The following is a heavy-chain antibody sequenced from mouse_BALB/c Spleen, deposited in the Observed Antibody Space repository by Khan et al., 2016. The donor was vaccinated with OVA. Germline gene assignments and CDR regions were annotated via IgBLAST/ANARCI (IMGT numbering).Heavy chain of an antibody. CDR3: ARPYYYGSSYDTMDA. Sequence: QVQLQQSGAELVRPGTSVKMSCKAAGYTLTKYWIGWIKQRPGHGLEWVGDIYPGNGNTNYNEKFKGKATLTADTSSSTAYMHLNSLTSEDSAIYYCARPYYYGSSYDTMDAWGQGTSVTVSS. D-gene: IGHD1-1*01. CDR2: IYPGNGNT. V-gene: IGHV1-63*02. J-gene: IGHJ4*01. CDR1: GYTLTKYW.